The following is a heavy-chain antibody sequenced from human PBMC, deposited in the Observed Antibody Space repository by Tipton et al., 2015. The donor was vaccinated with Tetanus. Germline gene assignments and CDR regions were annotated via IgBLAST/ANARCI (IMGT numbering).Heavy chain of an antibody. D-gene: IGHD2-8*01. CDR1: GYIFNNYW. CDR3: ARAHCTDGVCNFDF. J-gene: IGHJ4*02. Sequence: LVQSGGEVKKPGESLKISCKGSGYIFNNYWIGWVRQKPGKGLEWMGIIYPGDSDTRYSPSSQGQVTISVDKSINTTYLQWSSLKASDTSMFYCARAHCTDGVCNFDFWGQGALVTVAS. V-gene: IGHV5-51*01. CDR2: IYPGDSDT.